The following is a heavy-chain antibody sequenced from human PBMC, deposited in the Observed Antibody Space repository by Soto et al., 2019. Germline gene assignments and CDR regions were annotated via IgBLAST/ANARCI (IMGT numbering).Heavy chain of an antibody. CDR3: ARLNGYCVSTNCHGYYGMDV. CDR1: GGSVSSNSYS. D-gene: IGHD2-2*03. Sequence: PSETLSLTCTVSGGSVSSNSYSWGWIRQSPGKGLEWIGTIYSSENTYYNPSLLRRVTISVDTSKNEFSLRLSSVTAADTAVYYCARLNGYCVSTNCHGYYGMDVWGQGTTVTVSS. J-gene: IGHJ6*02. V-gene: IGHV4-39*01. CDR2: IYSSENT.